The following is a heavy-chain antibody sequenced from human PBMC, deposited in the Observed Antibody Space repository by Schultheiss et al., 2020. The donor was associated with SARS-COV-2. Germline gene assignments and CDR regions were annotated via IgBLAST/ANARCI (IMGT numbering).Heavy chain of an antibody. J-gene: IGHJ3*02. CDR2: IYTSGST. V-gene: IGHV4-61*02. CDR3: ARGGYDFWSGPSPLPDAFDI. CDR1: GGSISSGGYY. Sequence: SQTLSLTCTVSGGSISSGGYYWSWIRQHPGKGLEWIGRIYTSGSTNYNPSLKSRVTISVDTSKNQFSLKLSSVTAADTAVYYCARGGYDFWSGPSPLPDAFDIWGQGTMVTVSS. D-gene: IGHD3-3*01.